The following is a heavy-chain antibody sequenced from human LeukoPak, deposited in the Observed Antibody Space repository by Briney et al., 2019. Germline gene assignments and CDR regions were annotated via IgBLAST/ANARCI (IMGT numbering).Heavy chain of an antibody. V-gene: IGHV3-20*04. CDR3: ARGGSGSYYHLFDY. J-gene: IGHJ4*02. CDR2: INWNGDST. CDR1: GSSFDDYG. D-gene: IGHD3-10*01. Sequence: PGGSLRLSCAASGSSFDDYGLTWVRQAPGKGLEWVSGINWNGDSTDYADSVKGRFTISRDNAKNSLYLQMNSLRAEDTAVYYCARGGSGSYYHLFDYWGQGTLVTVSS.